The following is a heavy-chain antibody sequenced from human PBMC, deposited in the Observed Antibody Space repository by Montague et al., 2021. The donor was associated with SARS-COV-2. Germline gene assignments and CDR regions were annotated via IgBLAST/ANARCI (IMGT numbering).Heavy chain of an antibody. J-gene: IGHJ3*01. V-gene: IGHV4-34*01. Sequence: SETLSLTCAVYGGSFNDYYWTWIRQPPGKGQEWIGEINHSGSSNYNPSLKNRVSISVDKSTYQISLKRTSVTAADTATYYCARGQVTIFAVLIMLTAAGAIDVWGQGTTVTVSS. CDR2: INHSGSS. CDR1: GGSFNDYY. D-gene: IGHD3-3*01. CDR3: ARGQVTIFAVLIMLTAAGAIDV.